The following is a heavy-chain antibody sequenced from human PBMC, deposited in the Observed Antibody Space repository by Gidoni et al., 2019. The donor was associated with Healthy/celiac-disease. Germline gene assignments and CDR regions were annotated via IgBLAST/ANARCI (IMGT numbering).Heavy chain of an antibody. J-gene: IGHJ4*02. Sequence: QVQLQESGPGLVKPSETLSLTCTVSGGSISSYYWSWIRQPPGKGLEWIGYIYYSGSTNYNPSLKSRVTISVDTSKNQFSLKLSSVTAADTAVYYCARGGGIAVAGIPELDYWGQGTLVTVSS. CDR1: GGSISSYY. V-gene: IGHV4-59*01. CDR3: ARGGGIAVAGIPELDY. D-gene: IGHD6-19*01. CDR2: IYYSGST.